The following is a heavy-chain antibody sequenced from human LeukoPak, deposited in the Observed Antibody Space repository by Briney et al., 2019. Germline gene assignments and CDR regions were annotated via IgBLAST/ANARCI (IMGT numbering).Heavy chain of an antibody. J-gene: IGHJ4*02. CDR3: ARDPDCSSTSCYPYFDY. Sequence: GGSLRLSCAASGSTFSDYYMSWIRQAPGKGLEWVSYISSSGSTIYYADSVKGRFTISRDNAKNSLYLQMNSLRAEDTAVYYCARDPDCSSTSCYPYFDYWGQGTLVTVSS. D-gene: IGHD2-2*01. V-gene: IGHV3-11*01. CDR1: GSTFSDYY. CDR2: ISSSGSTI.